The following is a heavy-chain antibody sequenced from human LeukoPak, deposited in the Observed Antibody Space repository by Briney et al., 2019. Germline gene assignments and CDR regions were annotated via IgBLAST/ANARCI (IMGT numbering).Heavy chain of an antibody. CDR2: INQSGST. J-gene: IGHJ4*02. D-gene: IGHD6-19*01. Sequence: SETLSLTCAVYSGSFSGYYWSWIRQPPGKGLEWIGEINQSGSTNYNPSLKSRVTISVDTSKNQFSLKLSSVTAADTAVYYCARRFSGWYHGSWGQGTLVTVSS. CDR1: SGSFSGYY. V-gene: IGHV4-34*01. CDR3: ARRFSGWYHGS.